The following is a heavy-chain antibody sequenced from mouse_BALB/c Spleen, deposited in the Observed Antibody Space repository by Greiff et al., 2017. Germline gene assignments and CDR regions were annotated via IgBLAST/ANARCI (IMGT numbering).Heavy chain of an antibody. CDR3: SLTTVVEELNY. CDR2: IYPGRGIT. V-gene: IGHV1-55*01. CDR1: GYNFTSYW. D-gene: IGHD1-1*01. J-gene: IGHJ2*01. Sequence: VQLQQPGAELVKPGTSVKLSCKASGYNFTSYWINWVKLRPGQGLEWIGDIYPGRGITNYNEKFKSKATLTLDTSSSTAYMQLSSLTSEDSAVYYCSLTTVVEELNYWGQGTTLTVSS.